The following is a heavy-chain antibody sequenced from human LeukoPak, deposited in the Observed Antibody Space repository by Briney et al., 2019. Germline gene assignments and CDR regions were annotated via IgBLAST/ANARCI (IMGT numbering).Heavy chain of an antibody. CDR3: ARDQGPNYYGSGSIQYGMDV. D-gene: IGHD3-10*01. J-gene: IGHJ6*02. CDR1: GFTFSDYY. Sequence: RGSLRLSCAASGFTFSDYYMSWIRQAPGKGLEWVSYISSSGSTIYYADSVKGRFTISRDNAKNSLYLQMNSLRAEDTAVYYCARDQGPNYYGSGSIQYGMDVWGQGTTVTVSS. CDR2: ISSSGSTI. V-gene: IGHV3-11*01.